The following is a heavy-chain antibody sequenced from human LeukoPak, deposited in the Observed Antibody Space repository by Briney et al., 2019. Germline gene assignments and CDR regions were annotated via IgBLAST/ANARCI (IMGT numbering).Heavy chain of an antibody. D-gene: IGHD3-10*01. V-gene: IGHV3-15*01. CDR3: TTDPGLL. J-gene: IGHJ4*02. Sequence: GGSLRLSRAAFGFTLSNAWMSWGRQAPGKGLEWVGRIKSKTDGGTTDYAAPVKGRLTIPRDDSQNTPYLQMNSLKTEDTAVYNCTTDPGLLGGQGALVTVSS. CDR2: IKSKTDGGTT. CDR1: GFTLSNAW.